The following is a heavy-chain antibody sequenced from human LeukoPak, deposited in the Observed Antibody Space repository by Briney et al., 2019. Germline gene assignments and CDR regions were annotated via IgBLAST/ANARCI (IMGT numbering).Heavy chain of an antibody. V-gene: IGHV1-18*01. CDR1: GYTFPSYG. D-gene: IGHD2-15*01. CDR3: ARAPYCSGGSCYSHKTSHFDY. J-gene: IGHJ4*02. CDR2: ISVYNGNT. Sequence: ASVKVSCKASGYTFPSYGISWVRQAPGQGLEWMGWISVYNGNTNYAQKLQGRVTMTTYTSTSTAFMELRSLRSDDTAVYYCARAPYCSGGSCYSHKTSHFDYWGQGTLVTVSS.